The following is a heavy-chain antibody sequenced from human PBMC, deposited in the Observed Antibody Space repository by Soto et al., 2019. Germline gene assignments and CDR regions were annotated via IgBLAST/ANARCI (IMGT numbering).Heavy chain of an antibody. D-gene: IGHD6-6*01. CDR1: GYNFTNYA. CDR2: LHTGTGST. CDR3: ARESRDFVLRFEP. Sequence: ASVKVSCKASGYNFTNYALHWVRQAPGQSLEWLGWLHTGTGSTKYSQKFQGRLTITRDTSASAAYMELTSLRSEDTAVYYCARESRDFVLRFEPWGQGTLVTVSS. J-gene: IGHJ5*02. V-gene: IGHV1-3*04.